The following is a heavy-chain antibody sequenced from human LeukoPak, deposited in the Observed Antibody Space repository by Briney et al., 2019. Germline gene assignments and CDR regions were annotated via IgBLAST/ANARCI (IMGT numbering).Heavy chain of an antibody. Sequence: GGSLRLSCAASGFTFSSYSMNWVRQAPGKGLEWVSYISSSSSTIYYADSVKGRFTISRDSAKNSLYLQMNSLRAEDTAVYYCARAYYYDSSGPIFDYWGQGTLVTVSS. V-gene: IGHV3-48*04. CDR1: GFTFSSYS. CDR3: ARAYYYDSSGPIFDY. CDR2: ISSSSSTI. D-gene: IGHD3-22*01. J-gene: IGHJ4*02.